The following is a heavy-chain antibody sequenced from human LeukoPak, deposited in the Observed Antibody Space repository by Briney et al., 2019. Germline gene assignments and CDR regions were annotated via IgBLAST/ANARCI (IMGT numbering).Heavy chain of an antibody. D-gene: IGHD3/OR15-3a*01. V-gene: IGHV3-9*01. CDR2: IRWSRGSI. CDR3: AKDSRTGQRNYYYSMDV. J-gene: IGHJ6*03. Sequence: GRSLTLTCGASGGTFDDYAWHWVRQAPGKGLEWVAGIRWSRGSIGYADFVRCGFTISRDNAKNSLYLQMNSLRAEDTALYYCAKDSRTGQRNYYYSMDVWGKGTTVTVSS. CDR1: GGTFDDYA.